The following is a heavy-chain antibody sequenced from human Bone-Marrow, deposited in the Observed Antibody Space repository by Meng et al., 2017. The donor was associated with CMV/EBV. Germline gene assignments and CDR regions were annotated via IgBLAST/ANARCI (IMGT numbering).Heavy chain of an antibody. CDR1: GFTFSSYS. V-gene: IGHV3-21*01. CDR2: ISSSSSYI. D-gene: IGHD3-3*01. Sequence: GGSLRLSCAASGFTFSSYSMNWVRQAPGKGLEWVSSISSSSSYIYYADSVKGRFTISRDNAKNSLYLQMNSLRAEDTAVYYCARDFPTGTYDFWSGYFYYYGLDVWVQGTTVTV. J-gene: IGHJ6*02. CDR3: ARDFPTGTYDFWSGYFYYYGLDV.